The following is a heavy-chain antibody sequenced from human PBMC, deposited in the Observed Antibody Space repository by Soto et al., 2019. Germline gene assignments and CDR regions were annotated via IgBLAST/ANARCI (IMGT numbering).Heavy chain of an antibody. V-gene: IGHV1-2*02. CDR2: INPNSRGT. CDR1: GYTFSAYY. Sequence: ASVKVSCKASGYTFSAYYIHWVRQAPGQGLEWMGWINPNSRGTKYAENFQGRVTLTRDTSISTAYMELSRLRSDDSAVYFCTRDPPNRDYYGMDVWGQGTTVTVSS. CDR3: TRDPPNRDYYGMDV. J-gene: IGHJ6*02.